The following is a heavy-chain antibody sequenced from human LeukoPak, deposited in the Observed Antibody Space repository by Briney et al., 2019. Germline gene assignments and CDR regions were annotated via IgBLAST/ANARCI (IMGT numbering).Heavy chain of an antibody. Sequence: GASVKVSCKASGYTFTNYDINWVRQATGQGLEWMGWMNPNSGNTGYAQNFQGRVSMTRDTSISTAYMELSSLRSEDTAVYYCARNPPFTGDFDHWGQGTLVTVSS. D-gene: IGHD7-27*01. CDR3: ARNPPFTGDFDH. CDR1: GYTFTNYD. V-gene: IGHV1-8*01. CDR2: MNPNSGNT. J-gene: IGHJ4*02.